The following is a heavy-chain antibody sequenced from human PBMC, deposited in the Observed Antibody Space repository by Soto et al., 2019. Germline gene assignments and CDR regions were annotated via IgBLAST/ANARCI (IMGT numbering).Heavy chain of an antibody. J-gene: IGHJ3*01. CDR2: ISYDGSNK. CDR1: GFTFSSYS. V-gene: IGHV3-30-3*01. CDR3: ERGSREAFDF. Sequence: QVQLVESGGGVVQPGRSQRLSCAVSGFTFSSYSMHWLRQAPGKGLEWVALISYDGSNKHYGDSVKGRFTISRDDSKNTLYLEMNSLRVEDTALYYCERGSREAFDFWGQGTMVTVSS.